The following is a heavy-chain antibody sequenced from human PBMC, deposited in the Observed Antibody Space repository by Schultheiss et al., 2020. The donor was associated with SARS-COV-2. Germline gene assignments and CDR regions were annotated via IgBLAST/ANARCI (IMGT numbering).Heavy chain of an antibody. V-gene: IGHV1-3*01. CDR2: INAGNGNT. D-gene: IGHD1/OR15-1a*01. CDR1: GGTFSSYA. CDR3: AREGVRGNTPFDP. Sequence: ASVKVSCKASGGTFSSYAISWVRQAPGQGLEWMGWINAGNGNTKYSQKFQGRVTITRDTSASTAYMELSSLRSEDTAVYYCAREGVRGNTPFDPWGQGTLVTVSS. J-gene: IGHJ5*02.